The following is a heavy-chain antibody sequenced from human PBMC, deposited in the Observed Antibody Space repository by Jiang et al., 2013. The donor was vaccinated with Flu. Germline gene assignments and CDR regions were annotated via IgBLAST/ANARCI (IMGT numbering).Heavy chain of an antibody. J-gene: IGHJ4*02. Sequence: SPSFQGQVTISADKSISTAYLQWSSLKASDTAMYYCARSGTTLLGYFDYWGQGTLVTVSS. D-gene: IGHD2-2*01. V-gene: IGHV5-51*01. CDR3: ARSGTTLLGYFDY.